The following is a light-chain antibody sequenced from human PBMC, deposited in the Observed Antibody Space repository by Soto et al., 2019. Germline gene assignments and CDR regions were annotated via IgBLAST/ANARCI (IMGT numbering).Light chain of an antibody. CDR2: DAS. CDR1: QSVSSY. Sequence: EIVLTQSPATLSLSPGERATLSCRASQSVSSYLAWYQQKPGQAPRLLIYDASNKATGIPARFSGSGSGTDFTLTISSLEPGDFAVYYCQQRSKWPCTFGPGTKVDIK. J-gene: IGKJ3*01. CDR3: QQRSKWPCT. V-gene: IGKV3-11*01.